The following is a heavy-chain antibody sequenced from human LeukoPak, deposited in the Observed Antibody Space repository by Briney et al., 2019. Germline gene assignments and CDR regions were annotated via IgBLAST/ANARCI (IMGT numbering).Heavy chain of an antibody. J-gene: IGHJ4*02. Sequence: SETLSLTCTVSRGSISGYYWSWIRQPAGKGLEWIGRIHITQTTNYNPSLKSRVTISVDTSKNQFSLKLSSVTAADTAVYYCARELTPNYYDSSGYYKWGQGTLVTVSS. CDR2: IHITQTT. V-gene: IGHV4-4*07. CDR3: ARELTPNYYDSSGYYK. D-gene: IGHD3-22*01. CDR1: RGSISGYY.